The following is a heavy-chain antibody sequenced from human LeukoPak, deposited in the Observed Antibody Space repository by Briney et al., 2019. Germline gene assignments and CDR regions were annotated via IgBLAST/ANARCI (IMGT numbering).Heavy chain of an antibody. J-gene: IGHJ4*02. CDR2: ISYDGSTQ. CDR1: GFTFSSYG. CDR3: ARGGDSGHYSFDY. Sequence: PGGSLRLSCAASGFTFSSYGMHWVRQAPGKGLEWVAVISYDGSTQYYADSVKGRFTISRDNSKNTLYLQMNSLRAENTAVYYCARGGDSGHYSFDYWGQGTLVTVSS. V-gene: IGHV3-30*03. D-gene: IGHD3-22*01.